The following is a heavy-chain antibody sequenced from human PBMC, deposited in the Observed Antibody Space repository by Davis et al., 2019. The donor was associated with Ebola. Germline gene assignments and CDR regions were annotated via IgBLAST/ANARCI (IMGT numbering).Heavy chain of an antibody. V-gene: IGHV3-74*01. J-gene: IGHJ3*02. CDR2: INSDGSST. Sequence: ESLKISCAASGFIFSNCCIHWVRQAPGKGLVWVSRINSDGSSTSYADSVKGRFTISEDNAKNTLYLQMNRLGAEDTAVYYCARVNGDYIWYAFDIWGQGTMVTVSS. CDR3: ARVNGDYIWYAFDI. CDR1: GFIFSNCC. D-gene: IGHD4-17*01.